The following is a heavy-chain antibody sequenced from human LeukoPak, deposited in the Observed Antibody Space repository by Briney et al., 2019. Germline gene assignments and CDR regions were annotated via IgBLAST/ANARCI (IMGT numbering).Heavy chain of an antibody. Sequence: WGSLRLSCAASGFTFSNYGMNWVCQAPGKGLEWVSIITSGVGITYYADSVKGRFTISRDNAKNSLYLQMNSLRAEDTAVYYCARVGLGYYFDYWGQGPLFPASS. V-gene: IGHV3-21*01. CDR2: ITSGVGIT. D-gene: IGHD4-17*01. CDR3: ARVGLGYYFDY. CDR1: GFTFSNYG. J-gene: IGHJ4*02.